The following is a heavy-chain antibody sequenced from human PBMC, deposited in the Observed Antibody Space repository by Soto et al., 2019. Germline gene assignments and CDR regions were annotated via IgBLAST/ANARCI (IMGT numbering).Heavy chain of an antibody. Sequence: PSETLSLTCTVSGGSISSGDYYWSWIRQPPGKGLEWIGYIYYSGSTYYNPSLKSRVTISVDTSKNQFSLKLSSVTAADTAVYYCARMAYDSSYGMDVWGQGTRVTVSS. CDR2: IYYSGST. CDR3: ARMAYDSSYGMDV. CDR1: GGSISSGDYY. J-gene: IGHJ6*02. V-gene: IGHV4-30-4*01. D-gene: IGHD3-22*01.